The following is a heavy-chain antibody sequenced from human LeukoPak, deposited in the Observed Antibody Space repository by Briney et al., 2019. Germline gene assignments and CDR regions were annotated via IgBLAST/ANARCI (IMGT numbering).Heavy chain of an antibody. CDR1: GGSLSSSSYY. Sequence: SETLSLTCSVSGGSLSSSSYYWGWIRQPPGKGLEWIGNIYYIGSTYYNPSLKSRVTISVDTSKNQFSLKLSSVTAADTAVYYCARHIGGRYYYYYMDVWGKGTTVTISS. V-gene: IGHV4-39*01. J-gene: IGHJ6*03. D-gene: IGHD3-16*02. CDR3: ARHIGGRYYYYYMDV. CDR2: IYYIGST.